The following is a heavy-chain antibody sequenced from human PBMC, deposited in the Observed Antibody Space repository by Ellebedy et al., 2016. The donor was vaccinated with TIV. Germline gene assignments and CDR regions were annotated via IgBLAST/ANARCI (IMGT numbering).Heavy chain of an antibody. J-gene: IGHJ4*02. CDR3: AKGSSSGFNYDRVGFEY. Sequence: GGSLRLSCAASGFTFGSFAVHWVRQPPGKGLEWLSVISGDGSSTYYADSVKGRFTITRDNSKNTLYLQMNRLRTEDTAVYYCAKGSSSGFNYDRVGFEYWGQGTLVTVSS. CDR1: GFTFGSFA. V-gene: IGHV3-23*01. D-gene: IGHD3-16*01. CDR2: ISGDGSST.